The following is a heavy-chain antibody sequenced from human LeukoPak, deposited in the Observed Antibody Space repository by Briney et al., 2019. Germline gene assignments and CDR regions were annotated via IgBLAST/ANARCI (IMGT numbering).Heavy chain of an antibody. CDR1: GGSISSGSYY. V-gene: IGHV4-61*02. Sequence: ASQTLSLTCTVSGGSISSGSYYWSWIRRPAGKGLEWIGRIYTSGSTNYNPSLKSRVTISVDTSKNQFSLKLSSVTAADTAVYYCARAHYQLLSLDYWGQGTLVTVSS. J-gene: IGHJ4*02. CDR2: IYTSGST. D-gene: IGHD2-2*01. CDR3: ARAHYQLLSLDY.